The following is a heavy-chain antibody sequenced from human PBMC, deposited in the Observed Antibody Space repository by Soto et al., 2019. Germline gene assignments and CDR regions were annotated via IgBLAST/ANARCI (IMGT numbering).Heavy chain of an antibody. CDR1: GGSFSGYY. Sequence: SETLSLTCAVYGGSFSGYYWSWIRQPPGKGLEWIGEINHSGSTNYNPSLKSRVTISVDTSKNQFSLKLSSVTAADTAVYYCARARDLTYDAFDIWGQGTMVTVSS. V-gene: IGHV4-34*01. D-gene: IGHD7-27*01. CDR2: INHSGST. CDR3: ARARDLTYDAFDI. J-gene: IGHJ3*02.